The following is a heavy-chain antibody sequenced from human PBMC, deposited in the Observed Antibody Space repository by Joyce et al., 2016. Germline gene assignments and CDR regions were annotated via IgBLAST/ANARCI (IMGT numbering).Heavy chain of an antibody. J-gene: IGHJ4*02. D-gene: IGHD6-19*01. V-gene: IGHV1-46*01. CDR2: IKPSGGNT. CDR1: GYTFTNYY. Sequence: QVQLVQSGAEVKKPGASMKVSCKASGYTFTNYYIHWVRQAPGQGLEVMGIIKPSGGNTSKAQKFQGRVTMTRDTSTSTVYLDLSNLRSEDTAVYCCARGSSLKVRGWSMGSRWGQGTLVTVSS. CDR3: ARGSSLKVRGWSMGSR.